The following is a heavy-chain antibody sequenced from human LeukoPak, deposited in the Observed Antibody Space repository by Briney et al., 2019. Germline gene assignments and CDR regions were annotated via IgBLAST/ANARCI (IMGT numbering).Heavy chain of an antibody. V-gene: IGHV4-59*12. CDR2: ISNSGST. Sequence: SETLSLTCTVSGGSISSYYWSWIRQPPGKGLEWIGYISNSGSTKYNPSLKSRVTISVDTSKNQFSLKLSSVTAADTAVYYCARANGGNSRSFDYWGQGTLVTVSS. CDR3: ARANGGNSRSFDY. CDR1: GGSISSYY. J-gene: IGHJ4*02. D-gene: IGHD4-23*01.